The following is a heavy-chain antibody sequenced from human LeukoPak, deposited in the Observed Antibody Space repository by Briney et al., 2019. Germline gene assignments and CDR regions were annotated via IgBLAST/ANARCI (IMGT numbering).Heavy chain of an antibody. V-gene: IGHV3-74*01. D-gene: IGHD6-19*01. CDR3: ASPAVAGSLYYFDY. J-gene: IGHJ4*02. CDR2: INSDGSST. CDR1: GFTFSSYW. Sequence: GGSLRLSCAASGFTFSSYWMHWVRQAPGKGLVWVSRINSDGSSTSYADSVKGRFTISRDNAKNTLYLQMNSLRAEDTAVYYCASPAVAGSLYYFDYWGQGTLVTVSS.